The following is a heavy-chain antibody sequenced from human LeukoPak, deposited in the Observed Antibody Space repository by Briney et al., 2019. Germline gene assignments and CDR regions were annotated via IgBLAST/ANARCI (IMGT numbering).Heavy chain of an antibody. Sequence: SETMSLTCAVYDGSLSGYYWTWIRQPPGKGLEWIGEINHSESTNYNPSLESRVTISVDTSKNQFSLKLSSVTAADTAAYYCARGGGGWYRYFQHWGQGTLVTVSS. V-gene: IGHV4-34*01. CDR3: ARGGGGWYRYFQH. CDR1: DGSLSGYY. CDR2: INHSEST. J-gene: IGHJ1*01. D-gene: IGHD6-19*01.